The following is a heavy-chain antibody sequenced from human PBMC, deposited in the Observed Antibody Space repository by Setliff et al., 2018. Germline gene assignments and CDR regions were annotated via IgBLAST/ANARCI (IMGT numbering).Heavy chain of an antibody. V-gene: IGHV5-51*01. D-gene: IGHD5-12*01. CDR2: IHPSNSDI. CDR1: GYSFTDYW. CDR3: ARNRVALYDAFDI. J-gene: IGHJ3*02. Sequence: GESLKISCKGSGYSFTDYWIGWVRQMPGEGLEWMGIIHPSNSDIVYSPSFQGQVTISADRSITTAYLQWSSLKASDTAIYYCARNRVALYDAFDIWGQGTMVTVSS.